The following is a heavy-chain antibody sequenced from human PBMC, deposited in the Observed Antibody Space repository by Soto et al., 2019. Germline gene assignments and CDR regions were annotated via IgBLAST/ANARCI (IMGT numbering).Heavy chain of an antibody. CDR1: GFTFSNYY. J-gene: IGHJ4*02. Sequence: PGGSLRLSCAASGFTFSNYYMSWIRQAPGKGLEWVSYISSTGRTIYYADSVKGRFTVSRDNAQNSLSLKLNSLRVEDTAAYYCARSYSSGWEFDYWGQGTQVTVSS. CDR2: ISSTGRTI. D-gene: IGHD6-19*01. V-gene: IGHV3-11*01. CDR3: ARSYSSGWEFDY.